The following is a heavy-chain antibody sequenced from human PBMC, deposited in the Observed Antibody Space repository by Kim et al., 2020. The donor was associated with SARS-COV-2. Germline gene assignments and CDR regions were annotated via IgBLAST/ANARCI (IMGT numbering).Heavy chain of an antibody. D-gene: IGHD2-8*01. J-gene: IGHJ5*02. CDR2: ISHDGRNI. CDR3: AKAGGVRSSPFDP. V-gene: IGHV3-30*18. Sequence: GGSLRLSCAASGFTFNSYGMHWVRQAPGKGLEWVALISHDGRNIYYADSAKGRFTVSRDNSKNTLYLQMNSLRPEDTAVYYCAKAGGVRSSPFDPWGKGT. CDR1: GFTFNSYG.